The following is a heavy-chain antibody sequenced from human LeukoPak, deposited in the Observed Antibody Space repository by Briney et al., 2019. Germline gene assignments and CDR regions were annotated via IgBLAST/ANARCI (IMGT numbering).Heavy chain of an antibody. Sequence: SETLSLTCTVSGGSISTTSYSWGWIRQPPGKGLEWIGNIYYSGSAYYNPSLKSRVTISVDTSKNQFSLKLSSVTAADTAMYYCARGYSSSWLYSQYWSQGTLVTVSS. D-gene: IGHD6-13*01. J-gene: IGHJ1*01. CDR2: IYYSGSA. CDR1: GGSISTTSYS. CDR3: ARGYSSSWLYSQY. V-gene: IGHV4-39*01.